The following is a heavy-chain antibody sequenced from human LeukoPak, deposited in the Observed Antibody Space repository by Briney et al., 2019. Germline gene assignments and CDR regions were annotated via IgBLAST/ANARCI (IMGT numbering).Heavy chain of an antibody. CDR1: GGSINSYY. CDR2: IYYSGST. V-gene: IGHV4-59*01. J-gene: IGHJ4*02. Sequence: SETLSLTCSVSGGSINSYYWSWIRQPPGKGLEWIGYIYYSGSTNYNPSLKSRVTISVDTSKNQFSLRLSSVTAADTAVYYCARVSLSSGVPFDYWGQGTLVTVSS. CDR3: ARVSLSSGVPFDY. D-gene: IGHD3-10*01.